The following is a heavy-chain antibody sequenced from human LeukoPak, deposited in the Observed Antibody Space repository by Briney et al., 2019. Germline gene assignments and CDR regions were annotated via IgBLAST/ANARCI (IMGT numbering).Heavy chain of an antibody. CDR2: ISYDGSNK. V-gene: IGHV3-30*18. CDR1: GFTFSSYG. J-gene: IGHJ4*02. D-gene: IGHD5-18*01. Sequence: GRSLRLSCAASGFTFSSYGMHWVRQAPGKGLEWVAVISYDGSNKYYADSVRGRFTISRDNSKNTLYLQMNSLRAEDTAVYYCAKDQSRGGGYSYGYFDYWGQGTLVTVSS. CDR3: AKDQSRGGGYSYGYFDY.